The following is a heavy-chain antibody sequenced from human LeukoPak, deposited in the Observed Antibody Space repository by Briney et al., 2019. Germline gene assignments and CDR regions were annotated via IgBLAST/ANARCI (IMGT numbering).Heavy chain of an antibody. V-gene: IGHV3-30*02. CDR2: SWDDEPNG. Sequence: GGSLRLSCAASGFNFSSLGIYWVRQAPGKGLEWVASSWDDEPNGYYSDSVKGRFTISREKSRKTVHLQMNSLKGDDTAVYYCSKDEPLDHWGQGTLVIVSS. CDR1: GFNFSSLG. CDR3: SKDEPLDH. J-gene: IGHJ4*02. D-gene: IGHD1-14*01.